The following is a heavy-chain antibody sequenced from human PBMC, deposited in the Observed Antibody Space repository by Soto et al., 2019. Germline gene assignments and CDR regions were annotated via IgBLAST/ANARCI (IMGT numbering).Heavy chain of an antibody. V-gene: IGHV1-24*01. Sequence: ASVKVSCKVSGYTLTELSMHWVRQAPGKGLEWMGGFDPEDGETIYVQKFQGRVTMTEDTSTDTAYMELSSLRSEDTAVYYCATGYCSSTSCYKGEKDWFDPWGQGTLVTVSS. D-gene: IGHD2-2*02. J-gene: IGHJ5*02. CDR3: ATGYCSSTSCYKGEKDWFDP. CDR2: FDPEDGET. CDR1: GYTLTELS.